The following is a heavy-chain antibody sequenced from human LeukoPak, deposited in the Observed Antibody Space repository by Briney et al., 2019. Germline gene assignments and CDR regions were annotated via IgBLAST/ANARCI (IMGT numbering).Heavy chain of an antibody. D-gene: IGHD6-13*01. V-gene: IGHV1-2*02. CDR1: GYRFTAHF. Sequence: ASVKVSCKTSGYRFTAHFMYWVRQALGQGLEWMGWINPNDGGTNYAQKFQGRVTLTRDTTFTTTYMDVTRLTSDDTAVYYCARGGVPGQQLDYWGPGTLVTVSS. J-gene: IGHJ4*02. CDR2: INPNDGGT. CDR3: ARGGVPGQQLDY.